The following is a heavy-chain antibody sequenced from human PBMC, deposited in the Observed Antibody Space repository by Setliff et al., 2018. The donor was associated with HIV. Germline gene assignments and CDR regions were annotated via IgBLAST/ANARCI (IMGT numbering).Heavy chain of an antibody. V-gene: IGHV4-34*01. D-gene: IGHD1-1*01. J-gene: IGHJ4*02. CDR3: ARERSLITNRRYFDS. Sequence: PSETLSLTCAVYGGSLSSYYWSWIRQPPGKGLEWIGEINHSGSTNYNPSLKSRVTISVDTSKNQFSLKVSSVTAADTAVYYCARERSLITNRRYFDSWGQGTQVTVSS. CDR1: GGSLSSYY. CDR2: INHSGST.